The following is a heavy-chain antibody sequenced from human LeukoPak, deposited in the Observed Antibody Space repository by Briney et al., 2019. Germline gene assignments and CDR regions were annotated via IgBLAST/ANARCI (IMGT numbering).Heavy chain of an antibody. V-gene: IGHV4-39*01. Sequence: SETLSLTCTVSGGSISSSSYYWGWIRQPPGKGLEWVGSIYYSGSTYYNPSLKSRVTISVDTSKNQFSLKLSSVTAADTAVYYCARPYGAAGLDWGQGTLVTVSS. D-gene: IGHD4-17*01. CDR2: IYYSGST. J-gene: IGHJ4*02. CDR3: ARPYGAAGLD. CDR1: GGSISSSSYY.